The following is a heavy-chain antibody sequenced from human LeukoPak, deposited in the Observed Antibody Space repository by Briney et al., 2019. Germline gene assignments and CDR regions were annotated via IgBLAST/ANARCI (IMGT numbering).Heavy chain of an antibody. V-gene: IGHV3-48*04. D-gene: IGHD3-9*01. CDR3: ARGRYDIVNYMVV. CDR1: GFTFGLSS. CDR2: IRDSGTTI. Sequence: PGGSLRLFCTASGFTFGLSSMNWVRQAPGKGLEWVSYIRDSGTTIYYADPVKGRFTISGDNAKNSLYLQMNSLRAEDTAVYYCARGRYDIVNYMVVWGKGTTVTVSS. J-gene: IGHJ6*03.